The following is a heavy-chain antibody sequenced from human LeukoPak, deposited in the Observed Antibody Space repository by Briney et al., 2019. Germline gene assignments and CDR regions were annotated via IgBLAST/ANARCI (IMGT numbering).Heavy chain of an antibody. CDR1: GGSISSSNW. V-gene: IGHV4-4*02. CDR3: ARGTLYSGWSYYFDY. J-gene: IGHJ4*02. Sequence: SETLSLTCAVSGGSISSSNWWSWVRQPPGKGLEWIGEIYHGGSTNYNPSLKSRVTISVDKSKNQFSLKLSSVTAADTAVYYCARGTLYSGWSYYFDYWGQGSQVTVSS. CDR2: IYHGGST. D-gene: IGHD6-19*01.